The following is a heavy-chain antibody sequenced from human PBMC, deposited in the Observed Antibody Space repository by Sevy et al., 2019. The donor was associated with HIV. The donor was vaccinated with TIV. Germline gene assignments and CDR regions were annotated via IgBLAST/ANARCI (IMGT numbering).Heavy chain of an antibody. J-gene: IGHJ4*02. CDR1: GYSFTSHW. CDR2: IYPDDSAS. D-gene: IGHD3-22*01. Sequence: ASVKVSCKGSGYSFTSHWIGWVRHMPGKGLEWMGIIYPDDSASRYSPSFQGQVTFSADKSISTAYLQWSSLKASDTAMYYCATSRSGYFDSSGYYIYWGQGTLVTVSS. CDR3: ATSRSGYFDSSGYYIY. V-gene: IGHV5-51*01.